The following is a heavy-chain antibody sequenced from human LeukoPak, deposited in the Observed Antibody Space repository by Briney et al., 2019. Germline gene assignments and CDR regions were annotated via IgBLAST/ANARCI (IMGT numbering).Heavy chain of an antibody. CDR2: IKSKTDGGTT. CDR1: GFTFSNAW. CDR3: TTEEVGGYYYYYMDV. Sequence: GGSLRLSCAASGFTFSNAWMSWVRQAPGKGLEWVGRIKSKTDGGTTDYAAPVKGRFTISRDDSKNTLYLQMNSLKTEDTAVYYCTTEEVGGYYYYYMDVWGKGTTVTVSS. J-gene: IGHJ6*03. V-gene: IGHV3-15*01.